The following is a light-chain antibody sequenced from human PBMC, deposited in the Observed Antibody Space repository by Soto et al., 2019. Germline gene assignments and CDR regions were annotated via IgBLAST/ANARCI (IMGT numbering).Light chain of an antibody. Sequence: DIQMTQSPSTLSASLGDRVTLTCRASQDISSYLAWYQQKPGKAPNLLIYAASTLQCGVPSRFSGSGSGTEFTLTISSLQPEDSAVYYCQQYNNWPPITFGQGTRLEIK. CDR1: QDISSY. CDR3: QQYNNWPPIT. J-gene: IGKJ5*01. CDR2: AAS. V-gene: IGKV1-9*01.